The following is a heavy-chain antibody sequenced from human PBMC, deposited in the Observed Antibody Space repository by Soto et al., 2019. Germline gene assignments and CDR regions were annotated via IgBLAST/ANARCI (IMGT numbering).Heavy chain of an antibody. CDR2: TIPIFGTA. V-gene: IGHV1-69*13. CDR3: ARSIITIFGVAYYYYYGMDV. J-gene: IGHJ6*02. Sequence: SVKVSCKASGGTFSSYAISWVRQAPGQGLEWMGGTIPIFGTANYAQKFQGRVTITADESTSTAYMELSSLRSEDTAVYYCARSIITIFGVAYYYYYGMDVWGQGTTVTVSS. D-gene: IGHD3-3*01. CDR1: GGTFSSYA.